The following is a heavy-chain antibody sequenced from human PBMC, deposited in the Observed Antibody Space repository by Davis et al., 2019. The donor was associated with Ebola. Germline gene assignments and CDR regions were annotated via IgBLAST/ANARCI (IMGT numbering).Heavy chain of an antibody. J-gene: IGHJ4*02. CDR3: AKSTMIVGDWDFDY. D-gene: IGHD3-22*01. CDR1: GFTFSSSA. Sequence: PGGSLRLSCAASGFTFSSSAMSWVRQTPGKGLEWVSAISGSVGITSYADSVRGRFTISRDNSNNTLYLHMNSLRADDTAVYYCAKSTMIVGDWDFDYWGQGTLVTVSS. V-gene: IGHV3-23*01. CDR2: ISGSVGIT.